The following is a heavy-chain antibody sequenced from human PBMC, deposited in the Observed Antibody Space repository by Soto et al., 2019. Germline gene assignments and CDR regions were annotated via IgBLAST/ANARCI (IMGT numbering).Heavy chain of an antibody. Sequence: GGSLRVSCAASGFSFSSYWMSWVRQAPGKGLQWVANIKQDGSKKYYVDSVKVRFTIYRDNANNSLYLQMNSLRAEDTAIYYCARPYCSGGSFYTWFDXWGQGTLVTASX. CDR3: ARPYCSGGSFYTWFDX. D-gene: IGHD2-15*01. CDR2: IKQDGSKK. CDR1: GFSFSSYW. V-gene: IGHV3-7*03. J-gene: IGHJ5*02.